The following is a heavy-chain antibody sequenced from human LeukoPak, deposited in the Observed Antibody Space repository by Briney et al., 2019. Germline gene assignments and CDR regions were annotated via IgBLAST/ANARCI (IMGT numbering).Heavy chain of an antibody. V-gene: IGHV1-46*01. D-gene: IGHD6-19*01. CDR3: ARGQSWLVLDY. CDR2: INPSGGST. Sequence: ASVKVSCKASGYTFTSYAMNWVRQAPGQGLEWMGIINPSGGSTSYAQKFQGRVTMTRDMSTSTVYMELSSLRSEDTAVYYCARGQSWLVLDYWGQGTLVTVSS. CDR1: GYTFTSYA. J-gene: IGHJ4*02.